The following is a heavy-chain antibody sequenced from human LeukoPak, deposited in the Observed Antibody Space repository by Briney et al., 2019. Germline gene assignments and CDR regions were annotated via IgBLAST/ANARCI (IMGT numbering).Heavy chain of an antibody. Sequence: GGSLRLSCAASGFTFSSYEMNWVRQAPGKGLEWVSYISGSGSVIYYADSVKGRFIISRDNAKNSLYLQMNSLRDEDTAVYYCARKTDHQTGGDYWGQGTLVTVSS. CDR1: GFTFSSYE. J-gene: IGHJ4*02. D-gene: IGHD1-1*01. CDR3: ARKTDHQTGGDY. CDR2: ISGSGSVI. V-gene: IGHV3-48*03.